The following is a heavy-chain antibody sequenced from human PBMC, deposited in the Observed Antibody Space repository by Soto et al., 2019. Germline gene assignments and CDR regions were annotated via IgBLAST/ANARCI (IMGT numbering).Heavy chain of an antibody. CDR3: NFPDY. CDR2: MSYDGTKQ. V-gene: IGHV3-30*03. CDR1: GFTFSTYG. J-gene: IGHJ4*02. Sequence: VVSLRISCAASGFTFSTYGMHWVRQAPGKGLEWVAAMSYDGTKQYYVDSVKGRFTISRDNSRNTLFLQLNSLRDEDTAVYYYNFPDYWGQGTLVTVSS. D-gene: IGHD1-20*01.